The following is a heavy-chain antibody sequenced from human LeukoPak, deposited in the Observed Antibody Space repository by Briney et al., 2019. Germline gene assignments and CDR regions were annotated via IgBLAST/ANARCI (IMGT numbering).Heavy chain of an antibody. CDR1: GYTLTELS. V-gene: IGHV1-24*01. CDR2: FDPEDGET. CDR3: ATEGRSDYVWGSYPKFDY. Sequence: ASVKVSCKVSGYTLTELSMHWVRQAPGKGLEWMGGFDPEDGETIYAQKFQGRVTMTEDTSTDTAYMELSSLRSEDTAVYYCATEGRSDYVWGSYPKFDYWGQGTLVTV. J-gene: IGHJ4*02. D-gene: IGHD3-16*02.